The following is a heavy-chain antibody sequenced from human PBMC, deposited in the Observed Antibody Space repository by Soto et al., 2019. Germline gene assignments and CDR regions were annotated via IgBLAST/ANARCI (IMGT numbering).Heavy chain of an antibody. CDR3: PRVSNGAFFAY. D-gene: IGHD2-8*01. Sequence: QVQLVESGGGLVKPGGSLRLSCAASGFTFSDYYMSWIRQAPGKGLEWVSYISSRSSNIFYADSVKGRFTISRDNAKNSLYLQRNSLRPGNTALYSWPRVSNGAFFAYWGQETLVTVSS. V-gene: IGHV3-11*01. CDR1: GFTFSDYY. J-gene: IGHJ4*02. CDR2: ISSRSSNI.